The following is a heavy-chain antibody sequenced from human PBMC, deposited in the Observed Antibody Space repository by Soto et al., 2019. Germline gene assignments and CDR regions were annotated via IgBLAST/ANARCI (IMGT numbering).Heavy chain of an antibody. CDR2: IYYSGST. D-gene: IGHD3-10*01. Sequence: SETLSLTCTVSGGSISSGGYYWSWIRQHPGKGLEWIGYIYYSGSTYYNPSLKSRVTISVDTSKNQFSLKLSSVTAADTAVYYCARDSLVRGVIYYYYYMDVWGKGTTVTVSS. J-gene: IGHJ6*03. V-gene: IGHV4-31*03. CDR3: ARDSLVRGVIYYYYYMDV. CDR1: GGSISSGGYY.